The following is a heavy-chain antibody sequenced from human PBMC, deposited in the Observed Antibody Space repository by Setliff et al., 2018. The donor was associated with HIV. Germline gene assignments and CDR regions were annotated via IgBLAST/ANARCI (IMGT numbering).Heavy chain of an antibody. D-gene: IGHD2-15*01. CDR2: IISILGTP. CDR3: ARDFHVLGYCSADSCPYDASDV. CDR1: GGTFSAYA. J-gene: IGHJ3*01. V-gene: IGHV1-69*04. Sequence: SVKVSCKASGGTFSAYAVNWVRQAPGQGLEWMGRIISILGTPNYSHKFQGRVTITAGKSTTTTYMELSSLRSDDTAIYYCARDFHVLGYCSADSCPYDASDVWGQGTMVTVSS.